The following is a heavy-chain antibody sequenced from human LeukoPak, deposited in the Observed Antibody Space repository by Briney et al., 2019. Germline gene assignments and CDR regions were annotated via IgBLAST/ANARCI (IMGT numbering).Heavy chain of an antibody. V-gene: IGHV3-7*04. D-gene: IGHD5-24*01. J-gene: IGHJ4*02. CDR3: ARETEMANLDY. CDR2: IKQDGSEK. Sequence: GGSLRLSCAASGFTFSNYWMSWVRQAPGKGLEWVANIKQDGSEKYYVDSVKGRFTISRDNAKKSLYLQMNSLRAEDTAVYYCARETEMANLDYWGQGTLVTVSS. CDR1: GFTFSNYW.